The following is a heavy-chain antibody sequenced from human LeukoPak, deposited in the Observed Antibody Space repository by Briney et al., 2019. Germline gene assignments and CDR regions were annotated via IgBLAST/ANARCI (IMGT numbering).Heavy chain of an antibody. CDR1: GFTFSDYV. D-gene: IGHD2-2*03. CDR2: LSHHGNYE. J-gene: IGHJ4*02. CDR3: ARDWIDRSLDY. V-gene: IGHV3-33*01. Sequence: PGGSLRLSCAASGFTFSDYVIHGGRQAPGKGLEWVAVLSHHGNYEYYADSVQGRFTVSRDDSKNTVYLQMNSLRDEDTAVYYCARDWIDRSLDYWGQGTMLTVSS.